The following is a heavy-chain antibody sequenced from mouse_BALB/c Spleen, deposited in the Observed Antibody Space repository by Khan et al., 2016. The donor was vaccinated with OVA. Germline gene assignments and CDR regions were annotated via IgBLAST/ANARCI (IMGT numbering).Heavy chain of an antibody. D-gene: IGHD3-3*01. CDR1: GYTFTEYS. J-gene: IGHJ4*01. V-gene: IGHV1-26*01. CDR2: INPNNGDT. Sequence: EVELVESGPELVKPGASVKISCKTSGYTFTEYSLHWVKQSHGKSLEWIGVINPNNGDTSYNQKFKGKATLTVDKSSSTAYMEFRSLTSEDSAVLYGAREAGRYWGQRTSVTVSS. CDR3: AREAGRY.